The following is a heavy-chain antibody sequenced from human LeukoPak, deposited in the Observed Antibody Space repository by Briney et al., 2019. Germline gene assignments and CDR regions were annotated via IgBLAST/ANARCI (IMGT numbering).Heavy chain of an antibody. CDR3: ARRSTVLTANYEY. D-gene: IGHD4-23*01. CDR2: IYSSGNT. CDR1: GGSISSGNYH. V-gene: IGHV4-61*02. Sequence: SETLSLTCTVSGGSISSGNYHWLWIRQPAGKGLEWIERIYSSGNTNYNPSLKSRVSISIDTSKNQFSLRLSSVTAADTALYYCARRSTVLTANYEYWGQGTLVTVSS. J-gene: IGHJ4*02.